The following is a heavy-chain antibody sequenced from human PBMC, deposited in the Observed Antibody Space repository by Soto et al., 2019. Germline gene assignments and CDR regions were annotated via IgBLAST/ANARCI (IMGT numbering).Heavy chain of an antibody. CDR2: INPNSGGT. D-gene: IGHD6-6*01. Sequence: GASVKVSCKASGYTFTVYYMHWVRQAPGQGLEWMGWINPNSGGTNYAQKFQGWVTMTRDTSISTAYMELSRLRSDDTAVYYCARGGVAARLVPIYYYYYMDVWGKGTTVTVSS. CDR3: ARGGVAARLVPIYYYYYMDV. J-gene: IGHJ6*03. V-gene: IGHV1-2*04. CDR1: GYTFTVYY.